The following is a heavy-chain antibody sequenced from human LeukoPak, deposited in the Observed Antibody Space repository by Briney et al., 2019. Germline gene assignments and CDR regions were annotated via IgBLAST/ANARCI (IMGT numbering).Heavy chain of an antibody. CDR1: GFTFNYYW. V-gene: IGHV3-7*01. Sequence: GGSLRLSCAASGFTFNYYWMTWVRQGRGKGLEWVATIKEDGRERYYVECVKGRFTISRDNAKNSLYLQMNSMRVEDTALYYCARDKASGSSYGSSFHFWGQGTMVTVSS. CDR2: IKEDGRER. D-gene: IGHD1-26*01. CDR3: ARDKASGSSYGSSFHF. J-gene: IGHJ3*01.